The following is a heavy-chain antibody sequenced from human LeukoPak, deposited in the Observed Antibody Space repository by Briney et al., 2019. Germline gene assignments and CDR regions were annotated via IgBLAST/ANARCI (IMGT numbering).Heavy chain of an antibody. CDR2: ISTSSSTI. Sequence: GGSLRLSCAASGFTFSNYNMNWVRQAPGKGLEWVSYISTSSSTIYYADSVKGRFTVSRDNAKNSLYLQMNSLRDEDTAVYYCARDPAFFDSSGYYPHFDYWGQGTLVTVSS. V-gene: IGHV3-48*02. CDR1: GFTFSNYN. D-gene: IGHD3-22*01. CDR3: ARDPAFFDSSGYYPHFDY. J-gene: IGHJ4*02.